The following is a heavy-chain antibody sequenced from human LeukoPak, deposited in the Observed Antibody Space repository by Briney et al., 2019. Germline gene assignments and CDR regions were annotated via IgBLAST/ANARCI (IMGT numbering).Heavy chain of an antibody. Sequence: GGSLRLSCAASGFTFNDYAINWVRQAPGKGLEWVSVISGGTGGSTYYADSVKGRFTISRDNSKNTLYLQMNSLRVEDTAVYYCAKRGSSSWTQFDYWGQGTLSPSPQ. CDR3: AKRGSSSWTQFDY. J-gene: IGHJ4*02. CDR1: GFTFNDYA. D-gene: IGHD6-13*01. V-gene: IGHV3-23*01. CDR2: ISGGTGGST.